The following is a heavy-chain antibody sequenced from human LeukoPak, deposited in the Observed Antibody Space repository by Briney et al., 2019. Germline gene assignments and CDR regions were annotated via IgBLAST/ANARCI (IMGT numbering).Heavy chain of an antibody. V-gene: IGHV3-23*01. CDR2: ISGSGGST. Sequence: GGSLRLSCAASGFTFSSYWMSWVRQAPGKGLEWVSAISGSGGSTYYADSVKGRFTISRDNSKNTLYLQMNSLRAEDTAVYYCAKDSGIAVAGTPPSGYWGQGTLVTVSS. CDR3: AKDSGIAVAGTPPSGY. D-gene: IGHD6-19*01. CDR1: GFTFSSYW. J-gene: IGHJ4*02.